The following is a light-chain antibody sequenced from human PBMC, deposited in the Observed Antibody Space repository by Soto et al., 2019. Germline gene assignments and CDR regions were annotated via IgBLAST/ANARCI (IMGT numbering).Light chain of an antibody. CDR3: QQYKSWPPALT. J-gene: IGKJ4*01. CDR2: GAS. V-gene: IGKV3-15*01. Sequence: EKVITQSPATLSVSPGERVTLSCRASQSVSSALAWFQQKPGQTPRLLIYGASTRATGIPARFSGSGPGTEFTLTISSLQSEDFAVYYCQQYKSWPPALTFGGGTKVDIK. CDR1: QSVSSA.